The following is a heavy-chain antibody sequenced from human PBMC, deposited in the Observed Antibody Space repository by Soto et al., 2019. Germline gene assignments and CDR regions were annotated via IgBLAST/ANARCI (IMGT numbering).Heavy chain of an antibody. J-gene: IGHJ4*02. CDR3: DRAGGGVDY. CDR1: GGSISSGGYS. V-gene: IGHV4-30-2*01. D-gene: IGHD3-10*01. Sequence: QLQLQESGSGLVKPSQTLSLTCAVSGGSISSGGYSWSWIRQPPGKGLEWIGYIYHSGSTYYNPTLKSRVPITVNRSKNQFSLKLSFVTAADTAVYYCDRAGGGVDYWGQGTLVTVSS. CDR2: IYHSGST.